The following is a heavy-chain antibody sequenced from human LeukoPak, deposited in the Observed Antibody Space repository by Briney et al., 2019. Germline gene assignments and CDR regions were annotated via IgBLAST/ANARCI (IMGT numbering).Heavy chain of an antibody. CDR1: GDSVYSKSAA. CDR3: ARAPGQWLAYFDY. Sequence: QTLSLTCANSGDSVYSKSAAWHWIRKTPSRGLEWLGRTYYRSKWYNDYAVSVKSRITINPDTSKNQFSLQLNSVTPEDTAVYYCARAPGQWLAYFDYWGQGTLVTVSS. D-gene: IGHD6-19*01. V-gene: IGHV6-1*01. CDR2: TYYRSKWYN. J-gene: IGHJ4*02.